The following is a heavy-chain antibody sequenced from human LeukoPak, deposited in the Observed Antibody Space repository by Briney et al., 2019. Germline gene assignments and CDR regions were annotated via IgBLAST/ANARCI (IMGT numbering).Heavy chain of an antibody. V-gene: IGHV4-30-4*01. J-gene: IGHJ4*02. CDR1: GGSISSGDYY. CDR3: ARAQRGGYTDFDY. Sequence: SETLSLTCTVSGGSISSGDYYWSWIRQPPGEGLEWIGYIYYSGSTYYNPSLKSRVTISVDTSKNQFSLKLSSVTAADTVVYYCARAQRGGYTDFDYWGQGTLVTVSS. CDR2: IYYSGST. D-gene: IGHD5-24*01.